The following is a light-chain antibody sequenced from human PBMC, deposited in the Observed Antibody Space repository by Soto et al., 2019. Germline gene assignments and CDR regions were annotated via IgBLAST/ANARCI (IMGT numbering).Light chain of an antibody. CDR3: HQRQSWPRT. V-gene: IGKV3-20*01. CDR1: QSVTKNF. CDR2: GAS. Sequence: ENVLTQSPGTLSLSPGEGATLSCRASQSVTKNFLAWYQQKPGQAPRLLIYGASSRPGGIPDRFSGSGSGTDFTLTISDVEPEDFAVYYCHQRQSWPRTFGQGTKVDIK. J-gene: IGKJ1*01.